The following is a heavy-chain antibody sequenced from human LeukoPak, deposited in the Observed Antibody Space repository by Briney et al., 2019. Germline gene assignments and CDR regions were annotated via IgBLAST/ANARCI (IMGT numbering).Heavy chain of an antibody. CDR2: VFHSGRT. V-gene: IGHV4-59*01. CDR1: GGSISGYY. J-gene: IGHJ4*02. Sequence: SETLSFTWSVSGGSISGYYWSWIRQPPGKGLEWIGYVFHSGRTKYNPSLKSRVTMSADTSKSQLSLNLSSVTAADTAVYYCTGLYLDTLRNYFDYWGQGTLVTVSS. D-gene: IGHD5-18*01. CDR3: TGLYLDTLRNYFDY.